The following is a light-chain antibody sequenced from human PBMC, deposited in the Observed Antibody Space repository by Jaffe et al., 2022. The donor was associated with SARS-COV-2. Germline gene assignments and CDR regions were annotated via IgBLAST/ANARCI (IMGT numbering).Light chain of an antibody. Sequence: QSVLTQPPSLSAAPRQRVNISCSGSSSNIANNAVDWYQQLPGKAPKLLIYYDDLLSSGVSDRFSGSKSGASASLAISGLQSEDEADYYCGTWDDSLNGPVFGGGTKLTVL. CDR3: GTWDDSLNGPV. V-gene: IGLV1-36*01. CDR2: YDD. J-gene: IGLJ3*02. CDR1: SSNIANNA.